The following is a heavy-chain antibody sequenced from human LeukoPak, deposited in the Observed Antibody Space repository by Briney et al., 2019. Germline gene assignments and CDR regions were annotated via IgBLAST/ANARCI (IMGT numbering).Heavy chain of an antibody. D-gene: IGHD3-16*02. CDR1: GFTFSGYN. Sequence: GGSLRLSCAASGFTFSGYNMNWVRQAPGKGLEWVSYISGSLSTIYHADSVKGRFTISRDNAKNSLYLQMNSLRAEDTAVYYCAKNMITFGGVIVKGGHFDYWGQGTLVTVSS. CDR2: ISGSLSTI. J-gene: IGHJ4*02. V-gene: IGHV3-48*01. CDR3: AKNMITFGGVIVKGGHFDY.